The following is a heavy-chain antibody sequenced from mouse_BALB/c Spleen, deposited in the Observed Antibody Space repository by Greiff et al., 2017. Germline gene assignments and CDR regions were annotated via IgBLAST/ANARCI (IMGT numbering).Heavy chain of an antibody. CDR2: IRNKANGYTT. CDR1: GFTFTDYY. D-gene: IGHD1-1*01. CDR3: ARDREDYYGSSPYYYAMDY. V-gene: IGHV7-3*02. Sequence: VKLMESGGGLVQPGGSLRLSCATSGFTFTDYYMSWVRQPPGKALEWLGFIRNKANGYTTEYSASVKGRFTISRDNSQSILYLQMNTLRAEDSATYYCARDREDYYGSSPYYYAMDYWGQGTSVTVSS. J-gene: IGHJ4*01.